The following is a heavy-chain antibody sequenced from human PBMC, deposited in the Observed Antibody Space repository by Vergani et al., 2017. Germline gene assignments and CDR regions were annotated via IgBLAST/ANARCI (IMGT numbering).Heavy chain of an antibody. CDR3: ASPPTYSSGWYEGNY. CDR2: IIPIFGIA. D-gene: IGHD6-19*01. V-gene: IGHV1-69*17. Sequence: QVQLVQSGAEVKKPGSSVKVSCKASGGTFSSYAISWVRQAPGQGLEWMGGIIPIFGIANYAQKFQGRVTITADKSTSTAYMELSSLSAEDTAVYYCASPPTYSSGWYEGNYWGQGTLVTVSS. J-gene: IGHJ4*02. CDR1: GGTFSSYA.